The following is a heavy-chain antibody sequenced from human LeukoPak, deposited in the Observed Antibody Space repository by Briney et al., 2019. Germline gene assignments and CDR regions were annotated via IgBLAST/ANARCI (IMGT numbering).Heavy chain of an antibody. V-gene: IGHV3-74*01. D-gene: IGHD6-6*01. J-gene: IGHJ4*02. CDR1: GFSFISYW. CDR3: ARVREYSSSSHFDY. Sequence: GGSLRLSCAASGFSFISYWMYWVRQAPGKGLVWVSRINSDGTITSYADSVKGRFTISRDNAKNTLYLQMNTLRAEDTAVYYCARVREYSSSSHFDYWGQGTLVTVSS. CDR2: INSDGTIT.